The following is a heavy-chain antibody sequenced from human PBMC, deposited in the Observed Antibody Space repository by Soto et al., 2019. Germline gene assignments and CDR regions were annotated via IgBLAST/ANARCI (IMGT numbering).Heavy chain of an antibody. V-gene: IGHV1-18*01. CDR1: GYTFTSYG. D-gene: IGHD5-12*01. CDR2: ISDYNGNT. Sequence: QVQLGQSGAEVKKPGASVKVSCKASGYTFTSYGISWVRQAPGQGLEWMGWISDYNGNTNYAQKLQARVTMTTNTSTSTVYVELRSLRSDDTAVYYCARRKAERWLQSFPNAYWGQGTLVAVSS. J-gene: IGHJ4*02. CDR3: ARRKAERWLQSFPNAY.